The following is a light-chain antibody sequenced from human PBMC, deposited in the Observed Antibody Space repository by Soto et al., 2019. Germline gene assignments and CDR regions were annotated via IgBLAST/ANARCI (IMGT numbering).Light chain of an antibody. Sequence: DIQVTQSPSSLSASVGDRVTITCRASQNIFTYLNWYQQRPGQAPNLLIYATSNLQSGVPSRFSGSGSGTDFILTISSLQPEDFATYYCQHSHSSPTFGQGTMVEIK. V-gene: IGKV1-39*01. J-gene: IGKJ2*01. CDR3: QHSHSSPT. CDR2: ATS. CDR1: QNIFTY.